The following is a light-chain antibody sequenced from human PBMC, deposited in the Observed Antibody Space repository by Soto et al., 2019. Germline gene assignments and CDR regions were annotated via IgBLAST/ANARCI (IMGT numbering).Light chain of an antibody. CDR1: QSVSNNY. Sequence: EIVMTQSPATLSVAPLERATLSCRASQSVSNNYLAWYQQKPGQAPRLLIYGASTRATGIPDRFSGSGSGTHFTLTISRLEPGDFAVYYCQHFGGTTFTFGQGTRLEIK. CDR2: GAS. V-gene: IGKV3-20*01. CDR3: QHFGGTTFT. J-gene: IGKJ5*01.